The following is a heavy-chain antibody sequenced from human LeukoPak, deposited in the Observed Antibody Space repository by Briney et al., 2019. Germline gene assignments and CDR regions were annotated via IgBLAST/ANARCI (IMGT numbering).Heavy chain of an antibody. J-gene: IGHJ6*02. CDR2: ISGSGGRT. V-gene: IGHV3-23*01. D-gene: IGHD3-9*01. Sequence: GGSLRLSCAASGFTFSSYAMSWVRQAPGKGLEWVSAISGSGGRTYYADSVKGRFTISRDNSKNTLYLQMNSLRAEDTAVYYCAKNPPPILTGYYRNYYYYGMDVWGQGTTVTVSS. CDR1: GFTFSSYA. CDR3: AKNPPPILTGYYRNYYYYGMDV.